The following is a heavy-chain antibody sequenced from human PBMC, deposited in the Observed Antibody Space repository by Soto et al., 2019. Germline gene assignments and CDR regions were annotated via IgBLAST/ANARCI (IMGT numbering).Heavy chain of an antibody. CDR2: INPNSGGT. D-gene: IGHD3-10*01. V-gene: IGHV1-2*04. Sequence: ASVKVSCTASGYTFTGYYMHWVRQAPGQGLEWMGWINPNSGGTNYAQKFQGWVTMTRDTSISTAYMELSRLRSDDTAVYYCARAGRYYYGSGSSFYYYYYMDVWGKGTTVTVSS. CDR3: ARAGRYYYGSGSSFYYYYYMDV. J-gene: IGHJ6*03. CDR1: GYTFTGYY.